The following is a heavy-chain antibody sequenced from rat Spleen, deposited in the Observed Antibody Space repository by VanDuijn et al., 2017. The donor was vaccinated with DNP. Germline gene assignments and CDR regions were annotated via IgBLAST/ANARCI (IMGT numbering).Heavy chain of an antibody. J-gene: IGHJ2*01. V-gene: IGHV3-1*01. CDR2: IRYSGDT. CDR3: VRGYPPDS. D-gene: IGHD2-7*01. Sequence: EVQLVESGGGLVQPGRSLKLSCAVSGFTFSNYGMAWVRQTPKKGLEWIGHIRYSGDTTYSPSLKSRISMTKETSKNQFFLRLNSVSSEDTATYYCVRGYPPDSWGQGVMVTVSS. CDR1: GFTFSNYG.